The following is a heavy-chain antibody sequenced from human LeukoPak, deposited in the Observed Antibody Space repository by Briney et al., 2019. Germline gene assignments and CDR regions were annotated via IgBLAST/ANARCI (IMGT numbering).Heavy chain of an antibody. CDR3: ARDTSYYYDSSGYIL. CDR2: ISYDGSNK. Sequence: GGSLRLSCAASGFTFSSYAMHWVRQAPGKGLEWVAVISYDGSNKYYADSVKGRFTISRDNSKNTLYLQMNSLRAGDTAVYYCARDTSYYYDSSGYILWGQGTMVTVSS. D-gene: IGHD3-22*01. J-gene: IGHJ3*01. CDR1: GFTFSSYA. V-gene: IGHV3-30*04.